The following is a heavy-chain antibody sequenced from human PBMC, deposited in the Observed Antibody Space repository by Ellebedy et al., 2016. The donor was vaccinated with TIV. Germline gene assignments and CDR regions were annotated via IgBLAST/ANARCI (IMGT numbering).Heavy chain of an antibody. Sequence: GESLKISCAASGFPFSNYAMAWVRQAPGKGLEWVSAISQSGGDTYYADSVKGRFTISRDNSQSTLYLQMDSLRADEPAVYYCAKPPELWLIHTGLVSWGQGTLVTVSS. CDR1: GFPFSNYA. D-gene: IGHD6-19*01. CDR3: AKPPELWLIHTGLVS. CDR2: ISQSGGDT. J-gene: IGHJ4*02. V-gene: IGHV3-23*01.